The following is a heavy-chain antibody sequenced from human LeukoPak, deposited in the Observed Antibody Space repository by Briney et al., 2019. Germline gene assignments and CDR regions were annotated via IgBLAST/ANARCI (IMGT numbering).Heavy chain of an antibody. V-gene: IGHV1-3*01. Sequence: ASVKVSCKGSGYTFTSYAMHWVRQAPGQRLEWMGWINAGNGNTKYSQKFQGRVTITRDTSASTAYMELSSLRSEDTAVYYCARDDGGIAVAYFDYWGQGTLVTVSS. CDR2: INAGNGNT. J-gene: IGHJ4*02. CDR3: ARDDGGIAVAYFDY. D-gene: IGHD6-19*01. CDR1: GYTFTSYA.